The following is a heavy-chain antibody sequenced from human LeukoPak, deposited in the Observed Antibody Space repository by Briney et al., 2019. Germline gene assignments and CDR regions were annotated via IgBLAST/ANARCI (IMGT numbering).Heavy chain of an antibody. J-gene: IGHJ3*02. CDR1: GGTFSSYA. Sequence: PWASVKVSCKASGGTFSSYAISWVRQAPGQGLEWMGRIIPILGIANYAQKFQGRVTITADKATSTAYMELSSLRCEDTAVYYCATGTIAAATSPGAFDIWGQGTMVTVSS. D-gene: IGHD6-6*01. V-gene: IGHV1-69*04. CDR3: ATGTIAAATSPGAFDI. CDR2: IIPILGIA.